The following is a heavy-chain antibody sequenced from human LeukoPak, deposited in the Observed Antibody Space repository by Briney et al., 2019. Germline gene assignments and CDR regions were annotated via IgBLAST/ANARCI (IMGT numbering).Heavy chain of an antibody. D-gene: IGHD4-17*01. J-gene: IGHJ4*02. Sequence: GGSLRLSCAASVFTFSSSAISWVRQAPGKGLEWVSPISGSGDSTYYADSVKGRFTISRDTSKNTLYLQMNSLRAEDTALYYCANQNYGDSEGYWGQGTLVTVSS. CDR2: ISGSGDST. V-gene: IGHV3-23*01. CDR3: ANQNYGDSEGY. CDR1: VFTFSSSA.